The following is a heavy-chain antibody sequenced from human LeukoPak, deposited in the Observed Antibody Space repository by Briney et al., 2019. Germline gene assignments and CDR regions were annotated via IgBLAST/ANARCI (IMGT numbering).Heavy chain of an antibody. J-gene: IGHJ4*02. CDR3: AKDRTGSSLSN. CDR1: GFTVSSNY. V-gene: IGHV3-66*01. Sequence: GGSLRLSCAASGFTVSSNYISWVRQAPGKGLEWVSVIYIGGSTYFADSVKGRFTISRDNSKNTLYLQMNSLRAEDTAVYYCAKDRTGSSLSNWGQGTLVTVSS. CDR2: IYIGGST. D-gene: IGHD6-6*01.